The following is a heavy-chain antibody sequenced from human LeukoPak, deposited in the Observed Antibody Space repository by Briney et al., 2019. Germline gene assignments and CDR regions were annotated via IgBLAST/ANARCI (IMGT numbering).Heavy chain of an antibody. J-gene: IGHJ4*02. CDR2: ISSSSSYT. CDR1: GCSFSGTY. CDR3: ETDVLSVVGYGILTGYYQA. Sequence: GGSLTLTCGACGCSFSGTYRWSFRQAPGKGLEWVSYISSSSSYTNYADSVKGRFTISRDNAKNSLYLQMNSLRADDTAVYYCETDVLSVVGYGILTGYYQAWGQGTLVTVSS. D-gene: IGHD3-9*01. V-gene: IGHV3-11*03.